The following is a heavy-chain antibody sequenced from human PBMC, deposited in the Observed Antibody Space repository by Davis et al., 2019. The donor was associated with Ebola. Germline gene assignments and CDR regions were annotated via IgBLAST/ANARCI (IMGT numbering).Heavy chain of an antibody. V-gene: IGHV3-30*18. CDR3: AKDLRGYSPVGEFDY. J-gene: IGHJ4*02. CDR2: ISYDGSNK. D-gene: IGHD5-18*01. CDR1: GFTFSSYG. Sequence: GGSLRLSCAASGFTFSSYGMHWVRQAPGKGLEWVAVISYDGSNKYYADSVKGRFTISRDNSKNTLYLQMNSLRAEDTAVYYCAKDLRGYSPVGEFDYWGQGTLVTVSS.